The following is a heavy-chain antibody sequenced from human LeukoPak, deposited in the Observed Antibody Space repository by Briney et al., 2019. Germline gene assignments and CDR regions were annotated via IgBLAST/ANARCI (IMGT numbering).Heavy chain of an antibody. J-gene: IGHJ4*02. CDR2: IYPGDSDT. CDR1: AYRFANYW. V-gene: IGHV5-51*01. CDR3: ARLAGSYPRSPFDY. Sequence: GESLKISCKGSAYRFANYWIGWVRQMPGKGLEWMGIIYPGDSDTRYSPSFEGQVTISADKSISTAYLQWSSLKASDSALYYCARLAGSYPRSPFDYWGQGTLVTVSS. D-gene: IGHD1-26*01.